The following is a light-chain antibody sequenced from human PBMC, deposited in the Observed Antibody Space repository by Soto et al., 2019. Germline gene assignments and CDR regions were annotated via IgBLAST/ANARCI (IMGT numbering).Light chain of an antibody. J-gene: IGLJ1*01. CDR3: QSYDSSLSGRF. CDR1: SSNIGAGYD. V-gene: IGLV1-40*01. Sequence: QSVLTQPPSVSGAPGQRVTISCTGSSSNIGAGYDVHWYQQLPGTAPKLLIYGNSNRPSGVPDRFSGSKSGTSASLAITGLQAEDEADYSCQSYDSSLSGRFFGTGTKVTLL. CDR2: GNS.